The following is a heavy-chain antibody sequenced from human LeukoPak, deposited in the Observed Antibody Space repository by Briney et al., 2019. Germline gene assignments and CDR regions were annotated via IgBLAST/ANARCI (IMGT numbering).Heavy chain of an antibody. CDR2: IYYSGST. J-gene: IGHJ4*02. D-gene: IGHD3-10*01. CDR3: ARQGDSGSRIRFDK. V-gene: IGHV4-59*01. Sequence: SETLSLTCTVSGGSISSYYWSWIRQPPGKGLEWIGYIYYSGSTNYNPSLKSRVTISVDTSKNQFSLKLSSVTAADTAVYYCARQGDSGSRIRFDKWGQGTLVTVSS. CDR1: GGSISSYY.